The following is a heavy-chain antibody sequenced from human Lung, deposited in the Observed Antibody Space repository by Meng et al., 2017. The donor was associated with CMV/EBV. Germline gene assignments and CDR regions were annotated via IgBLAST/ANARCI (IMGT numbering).Heavy chain of an antibody. Sequence: SETLSLTCTVSGGPISSYHWSWIRQPPGKGLEWIGYIYYSGSTNYNPSLKSRVTISVDTSKKQFSLKLSSVTAADTAVYYCAREREDIVATGYFDYWGQGTLVTVSS. D-gene: IGHD5-12*01. CDR1: GGPISSYH. J-gene: IGHJ4*02. CDR3: AREREDIVATGYFDY. CDR2: IYYSGST. V-gene: IGHV4-59*01.